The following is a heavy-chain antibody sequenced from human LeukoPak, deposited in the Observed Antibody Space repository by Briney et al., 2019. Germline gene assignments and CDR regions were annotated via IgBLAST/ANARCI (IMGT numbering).Heavy chain of an antibody. D-gene: IGHD3-16*01. J-gene: IGHJ4*02. Sequence: SETLSLTCTVSGGSISSSSYYWSWIRQPPGKGLEWIGEINHSGSTNYNPSLKSRVTISVDTSKNQFSLKLSSVSATDTAVYYCARGAKRRIAGYDYVWGRPDSYYFDYWGQGTLVTVSS. V-gene: IGHV4-39*07. CDR2: INHSGST. CDR1: GGSISSSSYY. CDR3: ARGAKRRIAGYDYVWGRPDSYYFDY.